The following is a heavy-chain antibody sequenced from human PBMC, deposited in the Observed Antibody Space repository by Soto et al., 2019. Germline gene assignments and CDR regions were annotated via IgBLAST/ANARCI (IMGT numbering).Heavy chain of an antibody. J-gene: IGHJ5*02. CDR3: AREHGEGYDILTGYYNLNWFDP. D-gene: IGHD3-9*01. V-gene: IGHV4-59*01. CDR1: GGSISRYY. Sequence: SEPLSLTCTVSGGSISRYYWSWMRQPPGKGLEWIGYIYYSGSTNYNPSLKSRVTISVDTSKNQFSLKLSSVTAADTAVYYCAREHGEGYDILTGYYNLNWFDPWGQGTLVTVS. CDR2: IYYSGST.